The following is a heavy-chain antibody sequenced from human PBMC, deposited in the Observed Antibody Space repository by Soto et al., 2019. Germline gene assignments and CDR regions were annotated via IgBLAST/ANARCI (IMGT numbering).Heavy chain of an antibody. CDR3: ARDLAGRFDP. CDR2: IYYSGST. CDR1: GGSISSYY. J-gene: IGHJ5*02. V-gene: IGHV4-59*01. Sequence: QVQLQESGPGLVKPSETLSLTCTVSGGSISSYYWSWIRQPPGKGLEWIGYIYYSGSTNYNPSLKSRVTISVDTSKNQFSLKLSSVTAADMAVYYCARDLAGRFDPWGQGTLVTVSS.